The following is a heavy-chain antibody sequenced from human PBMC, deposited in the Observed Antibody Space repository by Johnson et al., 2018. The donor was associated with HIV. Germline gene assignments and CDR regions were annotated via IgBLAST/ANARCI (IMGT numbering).Heavy chain of an antibody. CDR3: TTASPPYYNFWSGYGAFDI. V-gene: IGHV3-15*01. D-gene: IGHD3-3*01. Sequence: VQLVESGGGVVQPGRSLRLSCAASGFTFSSYAMHWVRQAPGKGLEWVGRIKSKTDGGTTDYAAPVKARFTISRDDSKNTLYLQMNSLKTEDTAVYYCTTASPPYYNFWSGYGAFDIWGQGTMVTVSS. CDR2: IKSKTDGGTT. CDR1: GFTFSSYA. J-gene: IGHJ3*02.